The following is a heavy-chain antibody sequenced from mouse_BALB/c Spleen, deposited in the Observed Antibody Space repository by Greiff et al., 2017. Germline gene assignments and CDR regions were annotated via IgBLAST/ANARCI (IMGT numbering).Heavy chain of an antibody. Sequence: DVHLVESGGGLVKPGGSLKLSCAASGFTFSSYAMSWVRQTPEKRLEWVASISSGGSTYYPDSVKGRFTISRDNARNILYLQMSSLRSEDTAMYYCAREGDGYDWGQGTLVTVSA. CDR1: GFTFSSYA. J-gene: IGHJ3*01. V-gene: IGHV5-6-5*01. D-gene: IGHD2-3*01. CDR2: ISSGGST. CDR3: AREGDGYD.